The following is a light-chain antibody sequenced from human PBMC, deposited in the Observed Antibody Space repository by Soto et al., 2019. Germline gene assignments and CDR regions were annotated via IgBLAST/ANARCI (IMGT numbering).Light chain of an antibody. CDR3: SSYTSSSTLVV. Sequence: QSALTQPPSVSGSPGQSVTISCTGTSSDVGSYNRVSWYQQPPGTAPKLMIYEVSNRPSGVPDRFSGSKSGNTASLTISGLQAEDAADYYCSSYTSSSTLVVFGGGTQLTVL. CDR1: SSDVGSYNR. V-gene: IGLV2-18*02. J-gene: IGLJ7*01. CDR2: EVS.